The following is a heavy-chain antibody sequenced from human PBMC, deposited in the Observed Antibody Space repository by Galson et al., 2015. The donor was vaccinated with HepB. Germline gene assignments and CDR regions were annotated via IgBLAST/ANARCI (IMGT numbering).Heavy chain of an antibody. J-gene: IGHJ5*02. CDR2: IIPIFGTA. CDR3: ARGSLPDMVRGVQFDP. D-gene: IGHD3-10*01. Sequence: SVKVSCKASGGTFSSYAISWVRQAPGQGLEWMGGIIPIFGTANYAQKFQGRVTITADKSTSTAYMELSSLRSEDTAVYYCARGSLPDMVRGVQFDPWSQGTLVTVSS. CDR1: GGTFSSYA. V-gene: IGHV1-69*06.